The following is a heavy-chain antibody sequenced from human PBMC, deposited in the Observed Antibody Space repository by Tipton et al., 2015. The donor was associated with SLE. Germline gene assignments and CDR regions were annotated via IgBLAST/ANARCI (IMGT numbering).Heavy chain of an antibody. CDR3: ARVGYSHSIDSGGK. D-gene: IGHD2/OR15-2a*01. V-gene: IGHV1-46*01. Sequence: QSGPEVKKPGASVKVSCKASGYTFTDYFVYWVRQAPGQGLEWMGIINPSDGTAHYAQKFQDRVTLTRDTSTSTVYMDLSRLGSEDTADYYCARVGYSHSIDSGGKWGQGSLVTVSS. J-gene: IGHJ4*02. CDR2: INPSDGTA. CDR1: GYTFTDYF.